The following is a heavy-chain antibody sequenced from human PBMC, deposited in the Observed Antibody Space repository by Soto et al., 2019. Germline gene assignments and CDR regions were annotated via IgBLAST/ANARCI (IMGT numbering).Heavy chain of an antibody. V-gene: IGHV1-46*01. CDR2: INPSGGST. J-gene: IGHJ4*02. Sequence: SLKASCKASGYTLTSYYMHWVRQAPGQGLEWMGIINPSGGSTSYAQKFQGRVTMTRDTSTSTVYMELSRLRSEDTAVYYCAIELGRSNHFDHCGQGTMVTVSS. CDR3: AIELGRSNHFDH. CDR1: GYTLTSYY. D-gene: IGHD6-13*01.